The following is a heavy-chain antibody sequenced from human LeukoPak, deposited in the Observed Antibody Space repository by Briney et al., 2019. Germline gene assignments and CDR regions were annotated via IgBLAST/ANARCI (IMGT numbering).Heavy chain of an antibody. V-gene: IGHV6-1*01. CDR3: ARDRSPISQDYYYYGMDV. CDR2: SYYRSKWYN. CDR1: GDSVSSNSAA. D-gene: IGHD1-26*01. J-gene: IGHJ6*02. Sequence: SQTLSLTCAISGDSVSSNSAAWNWIRQSPSRGLEGLGSSYYRSKWYNDYAVSVKSRITINPDTSKNQFSLQLNSVTPEDTAVYYCARDRSPISQDYYYYGMDVWGQGTTVT.